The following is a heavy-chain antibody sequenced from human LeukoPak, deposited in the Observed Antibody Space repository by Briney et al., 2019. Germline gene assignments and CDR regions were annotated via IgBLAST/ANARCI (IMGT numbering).Heavy chain of an antibody. J-gene: IGHJ3*02. CDR1: RGTFNSYG. CDR3: ARALVQPSGAFDI. D-gene: IGHD1-26*01. Sequence: ASGTASCKTSRGTFNSYGFNWVRQAPGQGREWMGGINPIFRTSNYAQNCQGRVKITTDGSSTTAYMEMSNVRFDDTAVYYCARALVQPSGAFDIWGQGTMVTVSS. V-gene: IGHV1-69*05. CDR2: INPIFRTS.